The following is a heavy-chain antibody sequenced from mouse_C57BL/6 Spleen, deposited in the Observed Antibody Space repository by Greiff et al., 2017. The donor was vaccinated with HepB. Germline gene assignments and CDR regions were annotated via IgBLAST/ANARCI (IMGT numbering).Heavy chain of an antibody. CDR2: IDPSDSYT. CDR3: ARSGTTNIGFDY. V-gene: IGHV1-50*01. D-gene: IGHD1-1*01. Sequence: QVQLQQSGAELVKPGASVKLSCKASGYTFTSYWMQWVKQRPGQGLEWIGEIDPSDSYTNYNQKFKGKATLTVDTSSSTAYMQLSSLTSEDSAVYYCARSGTTNIGFDYWGQGTTLTVSS. CDR1: GYTFTSYW. J-gene: IGHJ2*01.